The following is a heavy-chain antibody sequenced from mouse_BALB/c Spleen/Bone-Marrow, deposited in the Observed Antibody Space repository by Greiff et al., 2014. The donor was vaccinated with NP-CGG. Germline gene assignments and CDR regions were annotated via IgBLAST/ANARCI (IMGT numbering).Heavy chain of an antibody. V-gene: IGHV1-18*01. D-gene: IGHD2-4*01. CDR1: GYTFTEYN. CDR3: ARSGDYDDWYFDV. CDR2: INPYIGGT. J-gene: IGHJ1*01. Sequence: VQLQQSGPELVKPGASVKISCKTSGYTFTEYNMHWVKQSHGKSLEWIGGINPYIGGTNYNQKFKGKATLTVDKSSSTVYMDLRSLTSDDSAVYYCARSGDYDDWYFDVWGAGTTVTVSS.